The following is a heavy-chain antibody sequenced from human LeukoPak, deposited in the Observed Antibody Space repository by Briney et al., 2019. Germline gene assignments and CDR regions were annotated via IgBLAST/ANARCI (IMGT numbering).Heavy chain of an antibody. D-gene: IGHD6-13*01. J-gene: IGHJ6*02. CDR3: ARDYGPIAAAGTEYYYYGLDV. V-gene: IGHV1-18*01. Sequence: GASVKVSCKASGYTFTSYGISWVRQAPGQGLEWMGWISAYNGDTNHAQKLQGRVTMTTDTSTSTAYMELRSLRSDDTAVYYCARDYGPIAAAGTEYYYYGLDVWGQGTTVTVSS. CDR2: ISAYNGDT. CDR1: GYTFTSYG.